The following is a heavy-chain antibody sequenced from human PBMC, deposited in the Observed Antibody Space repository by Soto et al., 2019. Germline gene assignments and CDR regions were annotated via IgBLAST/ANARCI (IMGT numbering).Heavy chain of an antibody. D-gene: IGHD5-12*01. CDR1: GGSISSYY. CDR3: VRMGFSGGGYLSYYYYGMDI. V-gene: IGHV4-59*01. CDR2: IYYSGST. J-gene: IGHJ6*02. Sequence: PSETLSLTCTVSGGSISSYYWSWIRQPPGKGLEWIGYIYYSGSTNYNPSLKSRVTLSVDTSKNQFSLKLSSVTAADTAMYYCVRMGFSGGGYLSYYYYGMDIWGQGTTVTVSS.